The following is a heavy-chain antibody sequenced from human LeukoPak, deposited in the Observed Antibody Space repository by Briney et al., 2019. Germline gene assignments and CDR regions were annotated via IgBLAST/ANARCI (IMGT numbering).Heavy chain of an antibody. V-gene: IGHV1-69*05. D-gene: IGHD2-21*02. Sequence: SVKVSCKASGGTFSSYAISWVRQAPGQGLEWMGGIIPIFGTANYAQKFQGRVTITTDESTSTAYMELSSLRSEDTAVYYCARFRVVVTANDAFDIWGQGTMVTVSS. CDR3: ARFRVVVTANDAFDI. CDR2: IIPIFGTA. J-gene: IGHJ3*02. CDR1: GGTFSSYA.